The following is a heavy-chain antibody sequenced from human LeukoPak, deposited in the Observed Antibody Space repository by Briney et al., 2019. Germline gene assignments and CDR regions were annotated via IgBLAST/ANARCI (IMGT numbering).Heavy chain of an antibody. CDR2: ISNSNNTM. V-gene: IGHV3-48*02. J-gene: IGHJ4*02. Sequence: GGSLRLSCAASGFTFSSYSMNWVRQAPGKGLEWVSYISNSNNTMYYADSVKGRFTISRDNAKNSLYLQMNSLRDEDTAVYYCARSTYCGGDCYPALGYWGQGTPVTVSS. CDR3: ARSTYCGGDCYPALGY. D-gene: IGHD2-21*02. CDR1: GFTFSSYS.